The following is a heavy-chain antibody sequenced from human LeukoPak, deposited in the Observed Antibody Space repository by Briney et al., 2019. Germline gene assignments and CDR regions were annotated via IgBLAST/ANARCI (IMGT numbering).Heavy chain of an antibody. CDR2: IAQDGSSK. J-gene: IGHJ4*02. CDR3: VRVQVVVPGAFDYFDY. Sequence: GGSLRLPCAASGFIFKNFGMHWVRQAPGKGLEWVANIAQDGSSKYYVDSVKGRFTVSRDNAKNSLFLQMNSLTVEDTAVYYCVRVQVVVPGAFDYFDYWGQGTLVTVSS. V-gene: IGHV3-7*01. CDR1: GFIFKNFG. D-gene: IGHD2-2*01.